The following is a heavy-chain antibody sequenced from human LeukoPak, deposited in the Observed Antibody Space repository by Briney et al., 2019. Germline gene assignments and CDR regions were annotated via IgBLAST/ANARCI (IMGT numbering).Heavy chain of an antibody. D-gene: IGHD2-8*02. V-gene: IGHV5-51*01. Sequence: GESLKISCKGSGYRFTSYWIGWVRQMPGKGLEWMGIIYPGDSDTRYSPSFQGQVTISADKSISTAYLQWNNLKASDTAMYYCVRVLWTWALNYYYGMDVWGQGTTVTVSS. J-gene: IGHJ6*02. CDR1: GYRFTSYW. CDR3: VRVLWTWALNYYYGMDV. CDR2: IYPGDSDT.